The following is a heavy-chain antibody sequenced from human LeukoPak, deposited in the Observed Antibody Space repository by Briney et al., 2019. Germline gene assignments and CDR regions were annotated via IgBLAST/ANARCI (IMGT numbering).Heavy chain of an antibody. CDR3: ARDHYDSSGYYYAGWFDP. CDR2: IYRGGST. V-gene: IGHV3-66*02. CDR1: GFTVTTNY. Sequence: GGSLRLSCAASGFTVTTNYMSWVRQAPGKGLEWVSVIYRGGSTYYADSLKGRFTIARDNSKNTLYLQMNSLRAEDTAVYYCARDHYDSSGYYYAGWFDPWGQGTLVTVSS. J-gene: IGHJ5*02. D-gene: IGHD3-22*01.